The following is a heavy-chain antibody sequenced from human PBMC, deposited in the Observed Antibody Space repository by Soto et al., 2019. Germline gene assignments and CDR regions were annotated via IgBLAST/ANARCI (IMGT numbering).Heavy chain of an antibody. Sequence: SETLSLTCAVYGGSFSGYYWSWIRQPPGKGLEWIGEINHSGSTNYNPSLKSRVTISVDTSKNQFSLELSSVTAADTAVYYCARGEVAVAGTEGVSYYYYGMDVWGQGTTVTVSS. D-gene: IGHD6-19*01. CDR1: GGSFSGYY. J-gene: IGHJ6*02. CDR2: INHSGST. V-gene: IGHV4-34*01. CDR3: ARGEVAVAGTEGVSYYYYGMDV.